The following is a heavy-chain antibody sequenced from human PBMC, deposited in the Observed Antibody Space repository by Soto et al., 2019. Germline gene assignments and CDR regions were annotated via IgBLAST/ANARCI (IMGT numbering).Heavy chain of an antibody. V-gene: IGHV3-23*01. CDR2: ISPNVGST. Sequence: GGSLRLSCAASGFTFSSFAVSWVRQAPGKGLEWVSSISPNVGSTYYADSAKGRFTISRDNSKNTLYLQMNSLRAEDTAIYYCARSGSYSWLPYWGQGTPVTVSS. J-gene: IGHJ4*02. D-gene: IGHD1-26*01. CDR3: ARSGSYSWLPY. CDR1: GFTFSSFA.